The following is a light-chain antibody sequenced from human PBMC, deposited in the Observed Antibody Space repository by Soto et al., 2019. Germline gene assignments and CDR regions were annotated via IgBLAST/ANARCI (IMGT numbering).Light chain of an antibody. CDR2: AAS. Sequence: IQLTPSPSFLPASVRDRVTITWRASQGIDSHLAWYQQKPVKASKVLIYAASTLQCGVPSRFRGTGSGTEFPLTISSLQPEDFATYFRQQLNSFTFGSGTKVDIK. CDR3: QQLNSFT. CDR1: QGIDSH. V-gene: IGKV1-9*01. J-gene: IGKJ3*01.